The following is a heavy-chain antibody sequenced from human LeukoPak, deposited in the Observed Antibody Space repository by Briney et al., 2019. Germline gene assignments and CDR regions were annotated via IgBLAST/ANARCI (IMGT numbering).Heavy chain of an antibody. Sequence: PSETLSLTCTVSGGSISSSSYYWGWIRQPPGKGLEWIGSIYCSGSTYYNPSLKSRVTISVDTSKNQFSLKLSSVTAADTAVYYCARQQRLWFGEPFDYWGQGTLVTVSS. V-gene: IGHV4-39*01. CDR2: IYCSGST. CDR1: GGSISSSSYY. CDR3: ARQQRLWFGEPFDY. J-gene: IGHJ4*02. D-gene: IGHD3-10*01.